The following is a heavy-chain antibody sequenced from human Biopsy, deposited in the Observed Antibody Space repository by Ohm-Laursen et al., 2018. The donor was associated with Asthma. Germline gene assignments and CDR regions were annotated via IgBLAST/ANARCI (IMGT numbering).Heavy chain of an antibody. CDR2: INAGDGNT. Sequence: ASVKVSCKASGYTFISYAIHWVRQAPGQRLEWMGWINAGDGNTKYSRKFQGRVTITRDTSASTAYMELSSLRSEDTAVYYCARTYYDFLTGQVNDAFDLWGQGTMVTVSS. D-gene: IGHD3-9*01. CDR3: ARTYYDFLTGQVNDAFDL. V-gene: IGHV1-3*01. J-gene: IGHJ3*01. CDR1: GYTFISYA.